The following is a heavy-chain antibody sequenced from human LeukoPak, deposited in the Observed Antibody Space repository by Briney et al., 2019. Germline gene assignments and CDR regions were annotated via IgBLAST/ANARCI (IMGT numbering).Heavy chain of an antibody. D-gene: IGHD3-9*01. CDR3: ARDHDWLLYRGYYYGMDV. J-gene: IGHJ6*02. Sequence: PGGSLRLSCAASGFTFSSYAMHWVRQAPGQGLEWVAVISYDGSNKYYADSVKGRFTISRDNSKNTLYLQMNSLRAEDTAVYYCARDHDWLLYRGYYYGMDVWGQGTTVTVSS. V-gene: IGHV3-30-3*01. CDR2: ISYDGSNK. CDR1: GFTFSSYA.